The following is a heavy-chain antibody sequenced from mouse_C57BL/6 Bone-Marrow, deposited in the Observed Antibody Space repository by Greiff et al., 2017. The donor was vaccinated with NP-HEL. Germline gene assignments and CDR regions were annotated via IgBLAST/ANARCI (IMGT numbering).Heavy chain of an antibody. CDR2: IDPENGDT. J-gene: IGHJ4*01. V-gene: IGHV14-4*01. CDR3: TTLITLMDY. CDR1: GFNIKDDY. Sequence: EVKLQQSGAELVRPGASVKLSCTASGFNIKDDYMHWGKQRPEQGLEWIGWIDPENGDTEYASKFQGKATITADTSSNTAYLQLSSLTSEDTAVYYCTTLITLMDYWGQGTSVTVSS. D-gene: IGHD1-1*01.